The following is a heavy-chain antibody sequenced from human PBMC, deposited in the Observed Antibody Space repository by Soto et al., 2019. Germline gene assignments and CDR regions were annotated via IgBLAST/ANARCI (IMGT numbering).Heavy chain of an antibody. CDR3: AKSRVSRGSLTPWILLFDY. D-gene: IGHD1-26*01. CDR1: GFTFSSYA. V-gene: IGHV3-23*01. J-gene: IGHJ4*02. CDR2: ISGSGGST. Sequence: GGSLRLSCAASGFTFSSYAMSWVRQAPGKGLEWVSAISGSGGSTYYADSVKGRFTISRDNSKNTLYLQMNSLSAEDTAVYYCAKSRVSRGSLTPWILLFDYWGQGTLVTVSS.